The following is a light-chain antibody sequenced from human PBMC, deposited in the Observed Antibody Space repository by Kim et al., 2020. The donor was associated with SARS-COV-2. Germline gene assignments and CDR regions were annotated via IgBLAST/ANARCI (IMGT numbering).Light chain of an antibody. V-gene: IGLV2-14*03. CDR1: SSDVGGYNY. J-gene: IGLJ3*02. CDR2: DVN. Sequence: QSALTQPASVSGSPGQSITISCTGTSSDVGGYNYVSWYQQHPGKAPHLMIYDVNKRPSGVSNRFSGSKSGNTASLTIFGLQAEDEADYYCSSYTTSTLVVFGGGNQLTVL. CDR3: SSYTTSTLVV.